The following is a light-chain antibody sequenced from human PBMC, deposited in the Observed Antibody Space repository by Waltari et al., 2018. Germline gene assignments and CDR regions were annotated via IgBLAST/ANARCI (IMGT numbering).Light chain of an antibody. V-gene: IGLV1-44*01. CDR2: RKN. CDR1: GDTHHPTF. CDR3: ATWDGSVNGDWV. J-gene: IGLJ3*02. Sequence: QSVLSHPPPASGTPGHRLNLPCLCTGDTHHPTFFPCVPTHHAPASPPPPRPTPTPLIYRKNHRPSGVPDRFSGSKSGTSASLAISGLRSEDEALYYCATWDGSVNGDWVFGGGTKLTVL.